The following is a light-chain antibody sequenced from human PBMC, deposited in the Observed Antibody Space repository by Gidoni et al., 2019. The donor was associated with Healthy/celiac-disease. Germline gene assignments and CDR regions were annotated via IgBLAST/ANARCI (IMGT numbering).Light chain of an antibody. CDR1: QSVSSSY. CDR3: QQYGSSYT. J-gene: IGKJ2*01. CDR2: GAS. V-gene: IGKV3-20*01. Sequence: EIVLTQSPGTLSLSPGERATLSCRASQSVSSSYLALYQQKPGQAPRLLIYGASSRATGIPDRFSGSGSGTDFTLTISRLEPEDFAVYYCQQYGSSYTFXQXTKLEIK.